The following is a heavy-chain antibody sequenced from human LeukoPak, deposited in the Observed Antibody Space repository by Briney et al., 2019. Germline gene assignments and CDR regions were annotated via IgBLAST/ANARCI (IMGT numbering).Heavy chain of an antibody. Sequence: ASVKVSCKATGYIFSNYGISWVRQAPGQGLEWMGWISAYNGATNHAHEFQGRVTMTTDTPTTTAYMELRSLRSDDTAVYYCARQQLEWATIRNVGYYQYYYMDVWGQGTTVTVSS. CDR3: ARQQLEWATIRNVGYYQYYYMDV. CDR2: ISAYNGAT. D-gene: IGHD1-1*01. CDR1: GYIFSNYG. V-gene: IGHV1-18*01. J-gene: IGHJ6*03.